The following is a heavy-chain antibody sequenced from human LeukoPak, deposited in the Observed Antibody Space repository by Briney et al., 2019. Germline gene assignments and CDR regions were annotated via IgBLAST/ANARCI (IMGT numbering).Heavy chain of an antibody. D-gene: IGHD5-24*01. Sequence: GGSLRLSCVASGFAFGHRYMHWVRQAPGKGLVWVSRIDIDGNTNYADSVEGRLTISRDNTKDTVYLQMNSLRAEDTAVYYCARDLNYNFDYWGQGALVTVSS. CDR1: GFAFGHRY. V-gene: IGHV3-74*01. CDR3: ARDLNYNFDY. J-gene: IGHJ4*02. CDR2: IDIDGNT.